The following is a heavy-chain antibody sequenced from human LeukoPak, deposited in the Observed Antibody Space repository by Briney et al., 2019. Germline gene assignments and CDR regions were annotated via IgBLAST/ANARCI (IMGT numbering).Heavy chain of an antibody. V-gene: IGHV3-11*04. CDR3: ARELWDYYDSSGSYYMDV. CDR2: ISSSGSTI. D-gene: IGHD3-22*01. CDR1: GFTFSDYY. Sequence: KFGGSLRLSCAASGFTFSDYYMSWIRQAPGKGLDWVSYISSSGSTIYYADSVKGRFTISRDNAKNSLYLQMNSLRAEDTAVYYCARELWDYYDSSGSYYMDVWGKGTTVTVSS. J-gene: IGHJ6*03.